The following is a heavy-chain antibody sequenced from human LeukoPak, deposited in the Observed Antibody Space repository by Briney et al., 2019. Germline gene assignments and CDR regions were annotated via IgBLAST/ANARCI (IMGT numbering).Heavy chain of an antibody. CDR3: ARDRSAAPADY. J-gene: IGHJ4*02. D-gene: IGHD6-13*01. Sequence: IGYHHYSGNTDYNPSLKSRVTISIDTSKNQISLKLSSVTAADTAVYYCARDRSAAPADYWGQGTLVTVSS. V-gene: IGHV4-59*01. CDR2: HHYSGNT.